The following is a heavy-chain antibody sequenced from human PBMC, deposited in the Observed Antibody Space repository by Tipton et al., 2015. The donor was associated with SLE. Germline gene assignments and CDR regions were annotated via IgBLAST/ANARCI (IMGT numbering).Heavy chain of an antibody. J-gene: IGHJ2*01. CDR2: IYYNGNT. D-gene: IGHD6-13*01. CDR1: GGSINSYY. CDR3: ARVSGYDSGWYTWYFDL. V-gene: IGHV4-59*12. Sequence: LVKPSETLSLTCTVSGGSINSYYWSWLRQPPGKGLEWIGYIYYNGNTNYNPSLKSRVTISVDTSKNQFSLKLSSVTAADTAVYYCARVSGYDSGWYTWYFDLWGRGTLITVSS.